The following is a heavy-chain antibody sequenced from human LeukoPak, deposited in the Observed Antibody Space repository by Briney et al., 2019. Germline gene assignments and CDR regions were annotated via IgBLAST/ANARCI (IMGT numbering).Heavy chain of an antibody. J-gene: IGHJ4*02. Sequence: SETLSLTCTVSGGSISSSSYYWGWIRQPPGKGLEWIGSIYYSGSTYYNPSLKSRVTISVDTSKNQFSLKLSSVTAADTAVYYCARLYSSGYYWDYWGQGTLVTVSS. CDR2: IYYSGST. D-gene: IGHD3-22*01. CDR3: ARLYSSGYYWDY. V-gene: IGHV4-39*01. CDR1: GGSISSSSYY.